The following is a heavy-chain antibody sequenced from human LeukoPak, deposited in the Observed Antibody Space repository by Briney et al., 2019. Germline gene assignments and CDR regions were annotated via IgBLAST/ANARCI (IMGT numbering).Heavy chain of an antibody. Sequence: PSETLSLTCTVPGGSISSSSYYWGWIRQPPGKGLEWIGSIYYSGSTYYNPSLKSRVTISVDTSKNQFSLKLSSVTAADTAVYYCARLVPAATAHYFDYWGQGTLVTVSS. CDR3: ARLVPAATAHYFDY. CDR2: IYYSGST. D-gene: IGHD2-2*01. CDR1: GGSISSSSYY. J-gene: IGHJ4*02. V-gene: IGHV4-39*01.